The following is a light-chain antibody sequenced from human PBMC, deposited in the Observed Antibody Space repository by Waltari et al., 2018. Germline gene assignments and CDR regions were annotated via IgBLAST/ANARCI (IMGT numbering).Light chain of an antibody. CDR3: YQHYITPFT. CDR2: GAS. J-gene: IGKJ3*01. Sequence: DIVMTQYPDSLAVSLGERATINCKSSQSVLYSSNHKNYLSWYLQKPGQPPKLLIYGASTRESWVPDRFTGGASGTDYTLTIRSLQAEEVSVYYCYQHYITPFTFCPGTKVDIK. CDR1: QSVLYSSNHKNY. V-gene: IGKV4-1*01.